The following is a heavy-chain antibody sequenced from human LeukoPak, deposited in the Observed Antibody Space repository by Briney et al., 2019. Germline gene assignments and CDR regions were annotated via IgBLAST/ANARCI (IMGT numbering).Heavy chain of an antibody. CDR2: VNRDGSST. V-gene: IGHV3-74*01. D-gene: IGHD6-13*01. CDR1: GFTLSTYT. CDR3: ARDRSISAAGDTY. Sequence: PGGSLRLSCPASGFTLSTYTMSWVRQAPGKGLEWVSRVNRDGSSTSYADSVKGRFTISRDNAKNTLSLQMNSLRAEDTAVYYCARDRSISAAGDTYWGQGTLVTVSS. J-gene: IGHJ4*02.